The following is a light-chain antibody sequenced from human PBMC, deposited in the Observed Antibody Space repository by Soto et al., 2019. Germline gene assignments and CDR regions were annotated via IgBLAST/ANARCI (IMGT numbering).Light chain of an antibody. V-gene: IGKV3-20*01. CDR2: ATS. CDR1: QSVNTRY. Sequence: EIVLTQSPGTLSLSPGERATLSCRASQSVNTRYSAWYQQRPGQAPSLLIYATSSRATGIPDRFSGSGSGTDFTLTISRLEPEDFAVYYCQQYDEYDRYIFGQGTNLEIK. CDR3: QQYDEYDRYI. J-gene: IGKJ2*01.